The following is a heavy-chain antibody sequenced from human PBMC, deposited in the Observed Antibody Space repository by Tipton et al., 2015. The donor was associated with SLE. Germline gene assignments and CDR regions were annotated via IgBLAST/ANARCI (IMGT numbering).Heavy chain of an antibody. V-gene: IGHV4-38-2*01. J-gene: IGHJ5*02. CDR2: IYHSGST. Sequence: TLSLTCAVSGFSISSGYYWGWIRQPPGKGLEWIGSIYHSGSTYYNPSLKSRVTISVDTSKNQVSLKLTSVTAADTAVYYCARGWYSRNWEWWFDPWGQGTLVTVSS. D-gene: IGHD6-13*01. CDR1: GFSISSGYY. CDR3: ARGWYSRNWEWWFDP.